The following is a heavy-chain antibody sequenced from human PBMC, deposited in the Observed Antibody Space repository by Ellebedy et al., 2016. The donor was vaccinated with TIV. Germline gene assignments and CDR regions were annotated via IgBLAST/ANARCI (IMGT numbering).Heavy chain of an antibody. J-gene: IGHJ4*02. Sequence: MPSETLSLTCTVSSDSFTTDFWNWIRQTPGKGLEWIGYIYYNGRASYNPYLKSRSTMSIDTSKNQFSLKFSSLTAADTAVYYCARASYSMCYYGIDYWGPGNLVTVSS. CDR3: ARASYSMCYYGIDY. CDR1: SDSFTTDF. V-gene: IGHV4-59*01. CDR2: IYYNGRA. D-gene: IGHD3-10*01.